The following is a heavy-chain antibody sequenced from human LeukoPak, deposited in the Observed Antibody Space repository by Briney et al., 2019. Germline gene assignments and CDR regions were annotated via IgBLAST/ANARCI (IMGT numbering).Heavy chain of an antibody. CDR1: GHTFTSYG. CDR2: ISAYNGNT. Sequence: ASVKVSCKASGHTFTSYGISWVRQAPGQGLEWMGWISAYNGNTNYAQKLQGRVTMTTDTSTSTAYMELRSLRSDDTAVYYCARVMGVLRYFDWLHYYGMDVWGKGTTVTVSS. V-gene: IGHV1-18*01. J-gene: IGHJ6*04. CDR3: ARVMGVLRYFDWLHYYGMDV. D-gene: IGHD3-9*01.